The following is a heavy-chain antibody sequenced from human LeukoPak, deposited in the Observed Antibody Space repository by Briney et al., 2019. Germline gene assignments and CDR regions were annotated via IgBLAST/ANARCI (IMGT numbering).Heavy chain of an antibody. J-gene: IGHJ3*02. CDR1: GFTFSSYA. V-gene: IGHV3-7*01. Sequence: GGSLRLSCAASGFTFSSYAMSWVRQAPGKGLEWVANIKEDGSEKNYVDSVKGRSTISRDNAKNSLYLQMNNLRAEDTAMFYCATSMAQDVDAFHIWGQGTMVTVSS. CDR2: IKEDGSEK. D-gene: IGHD2-21*01. CDR3: ATSMAQDVDAFHI.